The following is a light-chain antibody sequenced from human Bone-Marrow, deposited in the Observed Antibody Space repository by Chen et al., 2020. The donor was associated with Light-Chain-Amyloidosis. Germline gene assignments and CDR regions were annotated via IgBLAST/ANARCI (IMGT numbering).Light chain of an antibody. CDR2: RDT. CDR1: DLPTKY. V-gene: IGLV3-25*03. Sequence: SYELTQQPSVAGSPGQTARLTCSGDDLPTKYAYWYQKKPGQAPVLVIHRDTERPSGISERCSGSSSGTTATLNTSRVQSEDGAEYHVQSADRSGTSEVIFCGGNKLTVL. CDR3: QSADRSGTSEVI. J-gene: IGLJ2*01.